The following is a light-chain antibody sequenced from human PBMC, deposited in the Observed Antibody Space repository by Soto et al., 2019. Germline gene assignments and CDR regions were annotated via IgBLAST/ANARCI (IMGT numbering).Light chain of an antibody. V-gene: IGKV1-9*01. CDR2: VTS. Sequence: DIQLTQSPYFLSASVGDRVTITCRASQGISSYLAWYQQKPGKAPKLLIYVTSTLQSGVSSRFSGSGSGTEFTLTISSLQPEDFATYYCQQVNSYPHTFGGGTKVEIK. CDR1: QGISSY. CDR3: QQVNSYPHT. J-gene: IGKJ4*01.